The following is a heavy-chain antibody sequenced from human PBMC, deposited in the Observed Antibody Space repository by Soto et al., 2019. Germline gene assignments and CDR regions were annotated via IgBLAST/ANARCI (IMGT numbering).Heavy chain of an antibody. CDR3: VRNYFDPGPY. V-gene: IGHV3-7*04. Sequence: GGSLRLSCVVSGFSLSGFCMSWVRQAPGKGLEWVANIKEDGTQTYYVDSVKGRFTISRDNAKNSLFLQMNSLRVEDTAVYYCVRNYFDPGPYRGQGTLVTVSS. J-gene: IGHJ4*01. CDR1: GFSLSGFC. CDR2: IKEDGTQT. D-gene: IGHD3-22*01.